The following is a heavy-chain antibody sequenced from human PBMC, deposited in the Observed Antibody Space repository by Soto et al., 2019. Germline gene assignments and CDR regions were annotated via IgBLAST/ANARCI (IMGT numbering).Heavy chain of an antibody. V-gene: IGHV1-58*01. J-gene: IGHJ6*02. D-gene: IGHD3-22*01. CDR1: GFTFTSSA. CDR3: AADPYYYDSSGYPRYGMDV. Sequence: SVKVSCKASGFTFTSSAVQWVRQARGQRLEWIGWIVVGSGNTNYAQKFQERVTITRDMSTSTAYMELSSLRSEDTAVYYCAADPYYYDSSGYPRYGMDVWGQGTTVTVSS. CDR2: IVVGSGNT.